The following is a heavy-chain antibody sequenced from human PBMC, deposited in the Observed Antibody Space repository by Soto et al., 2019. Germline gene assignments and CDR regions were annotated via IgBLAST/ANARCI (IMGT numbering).Heavy chain of an antibody. CDR2: INPSGGST. CDR3: ARVSPRRRSRYWLTAY. CDR1: GYSFTSYY. J-gene: IGHJ4*02. V-gene: IGHV1-46*01. D-gene: IGHD2-15*01. Sequence: ASVKVSCKASGYSFTSYYMHCVRQAPGQGLEWIGIINPSGGSTIYAQKFPVRVTMTRDTSRSTVYMELSRVRSEDTAVDYRARVSPRRRSRYWLTAYGGQGTLVAVSS.